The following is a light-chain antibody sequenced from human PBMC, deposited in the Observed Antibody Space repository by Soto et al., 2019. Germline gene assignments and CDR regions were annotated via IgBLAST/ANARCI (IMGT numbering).Light chain of an antibody. CDR1: SSNVGAGYD. CDR2: DNN. V-gene: IGLV1-40*01. J-gene: IGLJ2*01. Sequence: QSVLTQPPSVSGAPGQRVTISCTGSSSNVGAGYDVHWYQQLPGTAPKLLIHDNNKRPSGVPDRFSGSKSGTSASLAITGLQAEDEADYYCQSYDSSLSGSVFGRGTKLTVL. CDR3: QSYDSSLSGSV.